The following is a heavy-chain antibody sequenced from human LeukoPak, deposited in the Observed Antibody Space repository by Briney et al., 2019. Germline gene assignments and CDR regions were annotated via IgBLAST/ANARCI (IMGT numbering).Heavy chain of an antibody. CDR2: INAGNGNT. V-gene: IGHV1-3*01. J-gene: IGHJ4*02. Sequence: ASVRVSCKASGYTFTSYAMHWVRQAPGQRLEWMGWINAGNGNTKYSQKFQGRVTITRDTSASTAYMELSSLRSEDTAVYYCARDLSLSYDILTGYYYWGQGTLVTVSS. CDR1: GYTFTSYA. CDR3: ARDLSLSYDILTGYYY. D-gene: IGHD3-9*01.